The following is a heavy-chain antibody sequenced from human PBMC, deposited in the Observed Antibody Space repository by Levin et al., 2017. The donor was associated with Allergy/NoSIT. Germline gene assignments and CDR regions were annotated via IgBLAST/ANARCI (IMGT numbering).Heavy chain of an antibody. J-gene: IGHJ5*02. D-gene: IGHD3-3*01. Sequence: ASVKVSCKASGYTFTTYFMYWVRQAPGHGLEWMGMINPNDGSTSYAQKFQGRVTVTRDTSTSTVYMELNTLRSEDTAVYYCARGFAHWFDPWGQGTLVTVSS. CDR1: GYTFTTYF. CDR2: INPNDGST. V-gene: IGHV1-46*01. CDR3: ARGFAHWFDP.